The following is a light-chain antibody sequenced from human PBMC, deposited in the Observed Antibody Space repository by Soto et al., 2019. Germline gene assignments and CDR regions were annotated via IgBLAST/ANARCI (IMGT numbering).Light chain of an antibody. Sequence: DIQMTQSPSSVSASVGDRVTITCRASQGIGSWLAWYQQKPGKAPKLLIYAASSLQSGDPSRFSGSGSATDFTVTISSLQPEDFATYYCQQANSFPWTFGQGTKVESK. V-gene: IGKV1-12*01. CDR1: QGIGSW. CDR3: QQANSFPWT. J-gene: IGKJ1*01. CDR2: AAS.